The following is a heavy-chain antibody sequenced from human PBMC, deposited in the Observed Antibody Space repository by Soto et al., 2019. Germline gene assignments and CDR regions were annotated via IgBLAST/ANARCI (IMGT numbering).Heavy chain of an antibody. J-gene: IGHJ6*02. CDR3: ARQTLTTYFYYSMDV. CDR2: IYPGDSDT. D-gene: IGHD4-4*01. CDR1: GYSFTSYW. V-gene: IGHV5-51*01. Sequence: PGESLKISCKGSGYSFTSYWIGWVRQMPGKGLEWMGIIYPGDSDTRYSPSFQGQVTISVDKSISTAYLQWSSLKASDTAMYYCARQTLTTYFYYSMDVWGHGTTVTVSS.